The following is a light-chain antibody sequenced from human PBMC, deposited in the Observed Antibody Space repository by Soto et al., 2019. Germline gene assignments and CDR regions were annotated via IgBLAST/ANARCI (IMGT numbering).Light chain of an antibody. V-gene: IGKV3-15*01. CDR1: QSVSSN. Sequence: EIVMTQSPATLSVSPGERATLSCRASQSVSSNLAWYQQKPGQAPRLLIYGASTSATGIPARLSGSGSGTEFTLTISSLQSEDFAVYYCQQYNNWPLLFGGGTKVEIK. J-gene: IGKJ4*01. CDR2: GAS. CDR3: QQYNNWPLL.